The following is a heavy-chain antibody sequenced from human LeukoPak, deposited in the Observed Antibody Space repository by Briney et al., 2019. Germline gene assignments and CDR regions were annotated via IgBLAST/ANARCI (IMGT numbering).Heavy chain of an antibody. V-gene: IGHV4-4*02. J-gene: IGHJ4*02. CDR2: IYHSGST. CDR1: GGSISSSNW. Sequence: ASETLSLTCAVSGGSISSSNWWSWVRQPPGKGLEWIGEIYHSGSTNYNPSLKSRVTISVDKSKNQFSLKLSSVTAADTAVYYCARELVNYYDSSVPFDYWGREPWSPSPQ. CDR3: ARELVNYYDSSVPFDY. D-gene: IGHD3-22*01.